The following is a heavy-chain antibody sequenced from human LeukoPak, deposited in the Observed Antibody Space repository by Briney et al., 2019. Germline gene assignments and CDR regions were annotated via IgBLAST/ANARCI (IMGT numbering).Heavy chain of an antibody. Sequence: GGSLRLSCAASGFTFSSYSMNWARQAPGKGLEWVSSISGRSSYIYYADSVKGRFTISRDNAKNSVYLQMNSLRAEDTAVYYCARVFKAVAGRDYHYYGMDVWGQGTTVTVSS. CDR1: GFTFSSYS. CDR3: ARVFKAVAGRDYHYYGMDV. V-gene: IGHV3-21*01. CDR2: ISGRSSYI. J-gene: IGHJ6*02. D-gene: IGHD6-19*01.